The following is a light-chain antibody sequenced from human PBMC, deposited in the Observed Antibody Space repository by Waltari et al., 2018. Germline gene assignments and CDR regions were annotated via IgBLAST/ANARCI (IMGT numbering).Light chain of an antibody. V-gene: IGLV3-25*03. CDR1: ALPKQY. CDR2: TAS. Sequence: SYELTQPPSVSVSPGQTARITCSGDALPKQYAYWYQQKPGQAPVLVIYTASERPSGLPERFSGSSSGPTFTLTISGVPAEDEADYYCQSADSSGTYYVFGTGTKVTVL. CDR3: QSADSSGTYYV. J-gene: IGLJ1*01.